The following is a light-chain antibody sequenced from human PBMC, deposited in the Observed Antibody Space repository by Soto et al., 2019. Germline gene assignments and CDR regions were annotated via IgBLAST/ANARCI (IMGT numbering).Light chain of an antibody. CDR3: SSYAGSSNLV. Sequence: QSALTQPPSASGAPGQSVTISCTGTSSDVGGDNYVYWYQQHPGRAPKLMIYEVSKRPSGVPDRFSGSKSGNTASLTVSGLQAEDEADYYCSSYAGSSNLVLGGGTKLTVL. J-gene: IGLJ2*01. CDR2: EVS. V-gene: IGLV2-8*01. CDR1: SSDVGGDNY.